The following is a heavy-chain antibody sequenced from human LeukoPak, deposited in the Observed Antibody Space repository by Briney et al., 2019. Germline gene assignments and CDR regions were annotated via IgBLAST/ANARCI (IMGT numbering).Heavy chain of an antibody. CDR2: FDPEDGET. V-gene: IGHV1-24*01. D-gene: IGHD2-2*02. CDR1: GYTLTELS. CDR3: ARVDLPAAISYNWFDP. Sequence: ASVKVSCKVSGYTLTELSMHWVRQAPGKGLEWMGGFDPEDGETIYAQKFQGRVTMTEDTSTDTAYMELRSLRSDDTAVYYCARVDLPAAISYNWFDPWGQGTLVTVSS. J-gene: IGHJ5*02.